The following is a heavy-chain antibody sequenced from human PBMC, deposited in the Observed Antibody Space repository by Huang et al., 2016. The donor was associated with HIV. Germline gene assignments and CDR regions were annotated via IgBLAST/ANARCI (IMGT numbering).Heavy chain of an antibody. CDR1: GDSVHSSYSY. J-gene: IGHJ3*01. Sequence: QVQLQESGQGLVKPSDTLSLTCIVSGDSVHSSYSYWGGVRQPPGKGLEWMGSINSKSNTYYNKYLKGRITISVDTSKNHFSLNLKTVTAADTAVYYCSRGPSTPATELWGQGTMVTVSS. CDR2: INSKSNT. V-gene: IGHV4-39*02. D-gene: IGHD1-1*01. CDR3: SRGPSTPATEL.